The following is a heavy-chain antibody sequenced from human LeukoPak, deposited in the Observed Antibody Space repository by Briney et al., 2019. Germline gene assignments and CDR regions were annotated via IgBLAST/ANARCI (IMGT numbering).Heavy chain of an antibody. D-gene: IGHD4-23*01. Sequence: SETLSLTCAVYGGSFSGYYGSWIRQPPGKGLEWIGEINDSGSNNYNPSFKSRLTITLKKSKKQSSWKLSFLTDADTAVYYCASGSGGKGKGQYYYYYMDVWGKGTTVTVSS. J-gene: IGHJ6*03. CDR3: ASGSGGKGKGQYYYYYMDV. CDR1: GGSFSGYY. CDR2: INDSGSN. V-gene: IGHV4-34*01.